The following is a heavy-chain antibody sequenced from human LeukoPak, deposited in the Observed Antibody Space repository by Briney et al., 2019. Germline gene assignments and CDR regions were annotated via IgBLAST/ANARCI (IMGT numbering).Heavy chain of an antibody. CDR3: ARRRRIVGATPGAFDI. CDR2: IYFSGGT. CDR1: GGSISSSDYY. V-gene: IGHV4-39*01. Sequence: SETLSLTCTVSGGSISSSDYYWGWIRQPPGKGLEWIGSIYFSGGTYYNPSLKSRVTISVDTSKNQFSLKLSSVTAADTAVYYCARRRRIVGATPGAFDIWGQGTMVTVSS. D-gene: IGHD1-26*01. J-gene: IGHJ3*02.